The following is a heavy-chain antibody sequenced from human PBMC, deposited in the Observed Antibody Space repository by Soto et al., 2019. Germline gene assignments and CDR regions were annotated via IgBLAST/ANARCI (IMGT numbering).Heavy chain of an antibody. CDR1: GCSISSGGYS. D-gene: IGHD2-15*01. CDR2: IYHSGST. CDR3: ARASPAATLDY. J-gene: IGHJ4*02. V-gene: IGHV4-30-2*01. Sequence: QLQLQESGSGLVKPSQTLALTCAVSGCSISSGGYSWSWIRQPPGKGLEWIGYIYHSGSTYYNPSLKSRVTISVDRSKNQFSLKLSSVTAADTAVYYCARASPAATLDYWGQGTLVTVSS.